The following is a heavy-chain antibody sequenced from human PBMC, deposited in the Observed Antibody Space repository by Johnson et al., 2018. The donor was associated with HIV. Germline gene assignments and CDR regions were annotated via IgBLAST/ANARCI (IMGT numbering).Heavy chain of an antibody. CDR1: GFTFDDYA. Sequence: VQLVESGGGLVQPGRSLRLSCAASGFTFDDYAMHWVRQAPGKGLEWVSGISWNGGSQGYVDSVKGRFTISRDNAKNSLYMEMNSLRAEDTALYYCARQHNYDSSGKGGGLDIWGQGTMVTVSS. D-gene: IGHD3-22*01. J-gene: IGHJ3*02. CDR2: ISWNGGSQ. CDR3: ARQHNYDSSGKGGGLDI. V-gene: IGHV3-9*01.